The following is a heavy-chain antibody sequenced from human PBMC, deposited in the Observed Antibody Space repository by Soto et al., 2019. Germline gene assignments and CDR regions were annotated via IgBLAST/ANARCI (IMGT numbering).Heavy chain of an antibody. CDR1: GFTFSSYA. V-gene: IGHV3-30-3*01. CDR2: ISYDGSNK. Sequence: GGSLRLSCAASGFTFSSYAMHWVRQAPGRGLEWVAVISYDGSNKYYADSVKGRFTISRDNSKNTLYLQMNSLRAEDTAVYYCARGSGGLLNYYYGMDVWGQGATVTVSS. J-gene: IGHJ6*02. CDR3: ARGSGGLLNYYYGMDV. D-gene: IGHD3-10*01.